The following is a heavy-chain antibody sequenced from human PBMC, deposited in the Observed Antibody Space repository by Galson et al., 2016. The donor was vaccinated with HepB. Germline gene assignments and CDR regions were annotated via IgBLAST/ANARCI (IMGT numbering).Heavy chain of an antibody. Sequence: SLRLSCAASGFSFSGFGMHWVRQAPGKGLEWVAVIWYDESNKNYVDSVKGRFTISRDNSKNTPYLEMNSLRAEDTAVYYCARGSRWMDYWGQGTLVTVSS. J-gene: IGHJ4*02. V-gene: IGHV3-33*01. CDR1: GFSFSGFG. D-gene: IGHD4-23*01. CDR2: IWYDESNK. CDR3: ARGSRWMDY.